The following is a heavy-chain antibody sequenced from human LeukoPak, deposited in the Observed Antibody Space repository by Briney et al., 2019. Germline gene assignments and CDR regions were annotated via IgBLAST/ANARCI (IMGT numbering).Heavy chain of an antibody. D-gene: IGHD6-6*01. J-gene: IGHJ5*02. Sequence: SETLSLTCAVYGGSFSGYYWSWIRQPPGKGLEWIGSIYHSGSTYYNPSLKSRVTISVDTSKNQFSLKLSSVTAAGTAVYYCARDRLEYSSSSVSWFDPWGQGTLVTVSS. CDR2: IYHSGST. CDR3: ARDRLEYSSSSVSWFDP. V-gene: IGHV4-34*01. CDR1: GGSFSGYY.